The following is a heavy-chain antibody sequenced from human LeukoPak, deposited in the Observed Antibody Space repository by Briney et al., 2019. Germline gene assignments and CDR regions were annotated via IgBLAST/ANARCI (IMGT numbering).Heavy chain of an antibody. D-gene: IGHD6-6*01. V-gene: IGHV4-39*01. CDR1: GGSISSSSYY. CDR3: ARHSSSGLQYFQH. CDR2: IYYSGST. Sequence: PSETLSLTCTVSGGSISSSSYYWGWIRQPPGKGLEWIGSIYYSGSTYYNPSLKSRVTISVDTSRNQFSLKLSSVTAADTAVYYCARHSSSGLQYFQHWGQGTLVTVSS. J-gene: IGHJ1*01.